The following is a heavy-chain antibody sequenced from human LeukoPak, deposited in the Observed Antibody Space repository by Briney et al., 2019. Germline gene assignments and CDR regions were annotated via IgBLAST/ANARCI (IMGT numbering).Heavy chain of an antibody. J-gene: IGHJ3*02. CDR1: GFTFDDYA. D-gene: IGHD6-6*01. CDR3: ARLSAKYSSSYVGAFDI. CDR2: ISWNSGSI. V-gene: IGHV3-9*01. Sequence: PGGSLRLSCAASGFTFDDYAMHWVRQAPGKGLEWVSGISWNSGSIGYADSVEGRFTISRDNAKNSLYLQMNSLRAEDTALYYCARLSAKYSSSYVGAFDIWGQGTMVTVSS.